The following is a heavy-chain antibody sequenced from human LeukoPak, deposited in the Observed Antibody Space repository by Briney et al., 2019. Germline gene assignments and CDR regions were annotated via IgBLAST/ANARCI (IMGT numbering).Heavy chain of an antibody. D-gene: IGHD3-10*01. V-gene: IGHV3-23*01. CDR2: ISGSGGST. CDR1: GFTFSSYA. Sequence: GGSLRLSCAASGFTFSSYAMSWVRQAPGQGLEWVSAISGSGGSTYYADSVKGRFTISRDNSKNTLYLQMNSLRAEDTAVYYCAYGSGISDVDYWGQGTLVTVSS. CDR3: AYGSGISDVDY. J-gene: IGHJ4*02.